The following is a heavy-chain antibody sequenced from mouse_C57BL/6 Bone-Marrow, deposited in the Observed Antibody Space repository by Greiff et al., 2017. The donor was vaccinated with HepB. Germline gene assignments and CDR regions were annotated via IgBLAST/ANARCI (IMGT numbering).Heavy chain of an antibody. CDR2: ISSDSTTV. CDR3: ARLGVSSYFDY. Sequence: EVQRVESGGGLVQPGGSRKLSCSPSGFTFSSFGMHWVRQVPEKGLEWVAYISSDSTTVYYAVTVKGRFIISRDNPKNTLFLQMTSLRSEDSAMYYCARLGVSSYFDYWGQGTTLTVSS. V-gene: IGHV5-17*02. J-gene: IGHJ2*01. CDR1: GFTFSSFG.